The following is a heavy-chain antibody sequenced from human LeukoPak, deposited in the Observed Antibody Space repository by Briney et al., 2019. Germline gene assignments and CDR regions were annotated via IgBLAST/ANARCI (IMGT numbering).Heavy chain of an antibody. CDR1: GGSISSSSYY. Sequence: PSETLSLTCAVSGGSISSSSYYWGWIRQPPGKGLEWIGSIYYRGSTYYNPSLKSRVTISVNTSKNQFSLKLSSVTAADTAVYYCARRISWYYYYMDVWGKGTTVTVSS. D-gene: IGHD2-15*01. CDR3: ARRISWYYYYMDV. V-gene: IGHV4-39*01. J-gene: IGHJ6*03. CDR2: IYYRGST.